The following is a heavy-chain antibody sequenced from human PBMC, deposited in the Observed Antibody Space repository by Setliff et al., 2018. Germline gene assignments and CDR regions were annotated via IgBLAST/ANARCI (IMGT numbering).Heavy chain of an antibody. Sequence: PSETLSLTCTVSGGSISTSSYYWGWIRQPPGKGLEWIGSIYYSGSTYYNPSLKSRVTISVDTSKKQFSLKLSSVTAADTAVYYCARGPYNIYDRSGYGFTNWFDPWGQGILVTVPQ. V-gene: IGHV4-39*07. CDR1: GGSISTSSYY. D-gene: IGHD3-22*01. CDR2: IYYSGST. J-gene: IGHJ5*02. CDR3: ARGPYNIYDRSGYGFTNWFDP.